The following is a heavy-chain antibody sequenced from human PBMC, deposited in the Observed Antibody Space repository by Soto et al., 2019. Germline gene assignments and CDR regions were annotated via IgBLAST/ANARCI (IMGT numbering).Heavy chain of an antibody. V-gene: IGHV3-30-3*01. CDR3: ARDQTGITTAGGGRIDR. D-gene: IGHD6-13*01. Sequence: QVQLVESGGGVVQPGRSLRLSCAASGFTFSTHAMHWVRQAPGKGLECVAIVSFDGSNKYYADSVKGRFTISRDNSKNTLYLQMSGLTPEDTAFYYCARDQTGITTAGGGRIDRWGQGTLVTVSS. CDR1: GFTFSTHA. J-gene: IGHJ5*02. CDR2: VSFDGSNK.